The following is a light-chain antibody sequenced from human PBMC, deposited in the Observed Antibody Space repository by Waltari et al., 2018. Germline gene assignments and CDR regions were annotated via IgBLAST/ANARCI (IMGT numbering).Light chain of an antibody. V-gene: IGKV1-39*01. CDR3: QQSYSTPYT. CDR1: QNIRKF. Sequence: DIHMTQSPSSLSASVGDRVSIPCRASQNIRKFLNWYQQQPGKAPKLLIYAASNLQGGVPSWFSGSGSGTDFTLTISSLQPADFATYYCQQSYSTPYTFGQGTKVEIK. CDR2: AAS. J-gene: IGKJ2*01.